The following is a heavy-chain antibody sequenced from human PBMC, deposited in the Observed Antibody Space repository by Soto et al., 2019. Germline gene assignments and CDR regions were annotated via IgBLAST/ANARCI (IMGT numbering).Heavy chain of an antibody. CDR2: ISPKSGGT. J-gene: IGHJ4*02. V-gene: IGHV1-2*02. D-gene: IGHD3-9*01. Sequence: QVQLVQSGAEVKKPGASVKVSCEASGYSFIDYYIHWVRQAPGQGFEWMGRISPKSGGTNYAKKFEGRVTLTWDTSLNPAYMELSSLKSDDTAVYYCARPPGYISDWYYFDLWGQGTRVTVSS. CDR3: ARPPGYISDWYYFDL. CDR1: GYSFIDYY.